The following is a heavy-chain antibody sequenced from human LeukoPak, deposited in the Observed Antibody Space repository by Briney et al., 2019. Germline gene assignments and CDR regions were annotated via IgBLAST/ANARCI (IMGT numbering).Heavy chain of an antibody. CDR1: GYTFTSYG. Sequence: ASVKVSCKASGYTFTSYGISWVRQAPGQGLEWMGRISAYNGNTNYAQKLQGRVTMTTDTSTSTAYMELRSLRSDDTAVYCCARGYDILTGPDYYMDVWGKGTTVTVSS. V-gene: IGHV1-18*01. CDR3: ARGYDILTGPDYYMDV. D-gene: IGHD3-9*01. CDR2: ISAYNGNT. J-gene: IGHJ6*03.